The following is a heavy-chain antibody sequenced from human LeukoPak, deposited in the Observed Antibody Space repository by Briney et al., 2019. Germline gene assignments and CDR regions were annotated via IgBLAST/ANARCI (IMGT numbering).Heavy chain of an antibody. D-gene: IGHD3-3*01. CDR2: IKQDGSEK. CDR1: GFTFSTYY. V-gene: IGHV3-7*04. CDR3: AGGFLIES. J-gene: IGHJ4*02. Sequence: GGSLRLSCAASGFTFSTYYMAWVRQAPGKGLEWVANIKQDGSEKYYGCSVKGRFTISRDNAKNALYLQLNGLEVEDTAVYFCAGGFLIESWGQGTLVTASS.